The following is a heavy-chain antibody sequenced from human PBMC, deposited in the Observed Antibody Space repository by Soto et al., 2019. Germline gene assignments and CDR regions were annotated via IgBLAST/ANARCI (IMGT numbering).Heavy chain of an antibody. J-gene: IGHJ6*02. V-gene: IGHV1-8*01. Sequence: ASVKVSCKASGYTFTSYDINWVRQATGPGLEWMGWMNPNSGNTGYAQKFQGRVTMTRNTSISTAYMELSSLRSEDTAVYYCARVLGSGSYYNLYGMDVWGQGTTVTVSS. D-gene: IGHD3-10*02. CDR2: MNPNSGNT. CDR1: GYTFTSYD. CDR3: ARVLGSGSYYNLYGMDV.